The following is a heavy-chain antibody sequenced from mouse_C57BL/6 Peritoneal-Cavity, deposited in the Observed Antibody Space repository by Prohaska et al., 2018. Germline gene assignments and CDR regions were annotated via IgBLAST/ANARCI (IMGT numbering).Heavy chain of an antibody. CDR1: GYTFTDYY. CDR2: INPYNGGT. Sequence: EVQLQQSGPVLVKPGASVKMSCKASGYTFTDYYMNWVKQSHGKSLEWIGVINPYNGGTSYNQKFKCKATLTVDKSSSTAYMELNSPTSEYSAVYYCASYYGSSHFDYWGQGTTLTVSS. J-gene: IGHJ2*01. V-gene: IGHV1-19*01. D-gene: IGHD1-1*01. CDR3: ASYYGSSHFDY.